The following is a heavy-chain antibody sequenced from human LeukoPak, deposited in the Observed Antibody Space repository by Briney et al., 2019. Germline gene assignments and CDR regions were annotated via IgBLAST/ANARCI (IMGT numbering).Heavy chain of an antibody. CDR2: IYPGDSGP. V-gene: IGHV5-51*01. CDR1: GYRFTRYC. D-gene: IGHD1-26*01. CDR3: CMSGDRVPLQDDVFDV. Sequence: GAYLDISLKVSGYRFTRYCIGWVRPLPGKSLGRMGIIYPGDSGPTYSPSFQCQVSISVDKAINTDYLQSRSLKASYAAMYYCCMSGDRVPLQDDVFDVWGQGTMVTVST. J-gene: IGHJ3*01.